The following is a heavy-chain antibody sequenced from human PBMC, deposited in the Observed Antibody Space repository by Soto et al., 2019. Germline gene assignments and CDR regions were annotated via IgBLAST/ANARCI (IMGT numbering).Heavy chain of an antibody. D-gene: IGHD2-15*01. CDR3: ARGGSVGAYYYYMDV. V-gene: IGHV3-23*01. Sequence: GGSLRLSCAASGFTFSSYAMSWVRQAPGKGLEWVSAISGSGGSTYYADSVKGRFTISRDNSKNTLYLQMNSLRAEDTVVYYCARGGSVGAYYYYMDVWGKGTTVTVSS. CDR2: ISGSGGST. CDR1: GFTFSSYA. J-gene: IGHJ6*03.